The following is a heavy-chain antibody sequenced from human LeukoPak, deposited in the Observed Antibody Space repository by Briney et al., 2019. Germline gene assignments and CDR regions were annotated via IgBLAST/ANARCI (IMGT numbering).Heavy chain of an antibody. D-gene: IGHD6-13*01. Sequence: SETLSLTCTVSGYSISSGYYWGWIRQPPGKGLEWIGRIYHSGSTSYNPSLKSRVTISVDTSKNQFSLKVSSVTVADTAIYYCARAREPLVYTYYFEYWGQGSLVTVSS. V-gene: IGHV4-38-2*02. CDR2: IYHSGST. CDR3: ARAREPLVYTYYFEY. CDR1: GYSISSGYY. J-gene: IGHJ4*02.